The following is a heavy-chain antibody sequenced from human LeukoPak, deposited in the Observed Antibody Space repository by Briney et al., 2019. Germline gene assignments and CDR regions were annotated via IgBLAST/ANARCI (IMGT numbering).Heavy chain of an antibody. CDR2: IVGSGDNT. D-gene: IGHD3-10*01. V-gene: IGHV3-23*01. CDR3: AKGHGAGKLSALDY. CDR1: GFTFSSYA. J-gene: IGHJ4*02. Sequence: EGSLRLSCAASGFTFSSYAMSWVRQAPGKGLEWVSGIVGSGDNTYYADSVKGRFTISRDNSKNTLHLQMNNLRGEDTAVYYCAKGHGAGKLSALDYWGQGTLVTVSS.